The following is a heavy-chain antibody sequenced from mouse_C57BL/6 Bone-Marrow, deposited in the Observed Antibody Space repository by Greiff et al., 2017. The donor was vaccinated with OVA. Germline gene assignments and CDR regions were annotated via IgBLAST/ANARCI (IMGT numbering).Heavy chain of an antibody. CDR1: GYTFTDHT. CDR2: IYPRDGST. J-gene: IGHJ3*01. Sequence: QVQLQQSDAELVKPGASVKISCKVSGYTFTDHTLHWMKQRPEQGLEWIGYIYPRDGSTKYNEKFKGKATLTADKSSSTAYMQLNSLTSEDSAVYVCAREDYVGTGWFAYWGQGTLVTVSA. V-gene: IGHV1-78*01. D-gene: IGHD1-1*01. CDR3: AREDYVGTGWFAY.